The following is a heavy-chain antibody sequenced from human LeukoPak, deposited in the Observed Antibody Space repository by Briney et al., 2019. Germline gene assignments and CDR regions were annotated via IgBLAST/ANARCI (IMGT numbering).Heavy chain of an antibody. CDR2: IYHSGST. CDR3: ARDPDGDSGYGYFDY. D-gene: IGHD5-12*01. CDR1: GGSISSSNW. V-gene: IGHV4-4*02. Sequence: PSGTLSLTCAVSGGSISSSNWWSWVRQPPGKGLEWIGEIYHSGSTNYNPSLKSRVTISVDKSKNQFSLKLSSVTAADTAVYYCARDPDGDSGYGYFDYWGQGTLVTVSS. J-gene: IGHJ4*02.